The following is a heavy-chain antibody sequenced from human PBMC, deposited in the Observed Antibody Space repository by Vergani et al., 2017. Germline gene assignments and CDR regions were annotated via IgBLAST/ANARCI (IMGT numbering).Heavy chain of an antibody. J-gene: IGHJ3*02. CDR2: IYYSGST. V-gene: IGHV4-30-4*01. Sequence: QVQLQESGPGVVKPSQTLSLTCTVSGGSISSGDYYWSWIRQPPGKGLEWIGYIYYSGSTYYNPSLKRRVTISVDTAKNQFSLKLSSVTAADTAVYYCAREFDEADAFDIWGQGTMVTVSS. CDR1: GGSISSGDYY. CDR3: AREFDEADAFDI.